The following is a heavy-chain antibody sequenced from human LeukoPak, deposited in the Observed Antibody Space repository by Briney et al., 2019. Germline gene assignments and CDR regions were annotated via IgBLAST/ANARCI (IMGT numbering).Heavy chain of an antibody. D-gene: IGHD2-2*01. CDR1: GLTFTSYK. Sequence: GGSLRLSCTASGLTFTSYKMNWVRQAPGKGLEWVSYISTTSSTVYYADSVKGRFTISRDNAKNSLYLEMNSLRAEDTAVYYCARGGYCSSSSCTFMDWGQGTLVTVSS. J-gene: IGHJ4*02. V-gene: IGHV3-48*01. CDR2: ISTTSSTV. CDR3: ARGGYCSSSSCTFMD.